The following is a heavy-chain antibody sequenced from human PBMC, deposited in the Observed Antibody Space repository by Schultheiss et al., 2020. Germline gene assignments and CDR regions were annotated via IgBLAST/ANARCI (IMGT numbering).Heavy chain of an antibody. CDR1: GFTFSSYA. V-gene: IGHV3-23*01. CDR2: ISGSGGST. J-gene: IGHJ4*02. CDR3: AKDLGFFGSGSSKL. D-gene: IGHD3-10*01. Sequence: GGSLRLSCAASGFTFSSYAMSWVRQAPGKGLEWVSAISGSGGSTYYADSVKGRFTISRDNSRNTLYLQMNSLRAEDTAVYYCAKDLGFFGSGSSKLWGQGNLGTVSS.